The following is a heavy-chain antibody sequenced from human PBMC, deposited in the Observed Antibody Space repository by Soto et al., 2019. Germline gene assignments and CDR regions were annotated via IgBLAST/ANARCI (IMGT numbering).Heavy chain of an antibody. J-gene: IGHJ6*02. CDR1: GDSISSRGYT. V-gene: IGHV4-30-2*01. CDR2: IYPSGAA. CDR3: ARSDNRNSLYGVDV. D-gene: IGHD1-7*01. Sequence: QLQLQESGSGLVKPLQTLSLTCGISGDSISSRGYTWTWIRQPPGKGLEWIGYIYPSGAAYFNPALKSRVTLSIDASMNHVTLELTSVTAADTAVYYCARSDNRNSLYGVDVWGQGTAVTVSS.